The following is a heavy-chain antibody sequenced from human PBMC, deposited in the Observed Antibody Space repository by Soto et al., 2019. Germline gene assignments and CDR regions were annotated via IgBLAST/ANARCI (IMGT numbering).Heavy chain of an antibody. CDR1: GDSVSSRSAA. J-gene: IGHJ5*02. CDR3: TRALSGSYDH. V-gene: IGHV6-1*01. CDR2: TYYRSKWST. Sequence: SHTLSLTCAISGDSVSSRSAAWNLIRQSPSRGLEWLGRTYYRSKWSTDYAISVKSRITINPDTSNNHFSLQLKSVTPEDTAVYYCTRALSGSYDHWGQGTLVTVSS. D-gene: IGHD1-26*01.